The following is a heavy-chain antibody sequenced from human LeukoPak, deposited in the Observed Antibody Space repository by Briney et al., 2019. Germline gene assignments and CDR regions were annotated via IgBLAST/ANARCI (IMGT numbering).Heavy chain of an antibody. CDR2: IYTSGST. Sequence: SETLSLTCTDSGGSISSYYWSWIRQPPGKGLEWIGYIYTSGSTNYNPSLKSRVTISVDTSKNQFSLKLSSVTAADTAVYYCSRLNPPEYCSSTSCSTLKYYYYYMDVWGKGTTVTVSS. CDR3: SRLNPPEYCSSTSCSTLKYYYYYMDV. V-gene: IGHV4-4*09. D-gene: IGHD2-2*01. J-gene: IGHJ6*03. CDR1: GGSISSYY.